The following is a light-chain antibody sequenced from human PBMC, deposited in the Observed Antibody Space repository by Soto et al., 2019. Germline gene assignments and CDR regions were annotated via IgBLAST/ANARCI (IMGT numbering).Light chain of an antibody. Sequence: DTQMTQSPSSVSASVGDRVTITCRASQGISTWLGWYQQKAGKAPKLLIYSASTLQSGVSSRFSGSGSGTDFTLIISSLQPEDSATYYCQQANSFPLTFGGGTKVEIK. CDR3: QQANSFPLT. J-gene: IGKJ4*01. CDR1: QGISTW. V-gene: IGKV1-12*01. CDR2: SAS.